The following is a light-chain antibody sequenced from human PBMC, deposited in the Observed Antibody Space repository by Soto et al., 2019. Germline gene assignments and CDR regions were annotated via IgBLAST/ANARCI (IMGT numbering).Light chain of an antibody. J-gene: IGKJ4*01. CDR3: QQRSIWPHT. CDR2: DAS. V-gene: IGKV3-11*01. Sequence: EIVLTQSPATLSLSPGERATLSCRASQSVSSYLAWYQQKPGQAPRLLIYDASNSATGIPARFSGGGSGTDFTITISSLEPEDFAVYYCQQRSIWPHTFGGGTEVEIK. CDR1: QSVSSY.